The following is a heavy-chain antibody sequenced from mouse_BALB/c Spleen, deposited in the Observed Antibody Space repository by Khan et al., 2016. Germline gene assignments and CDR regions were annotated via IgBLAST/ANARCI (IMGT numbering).Heavy chain of an antibody. Sequence: EVELVESGGGLVQPGGSLKLSCAASGFTFSTYSMSWVRQTLDKRLELVATINSNGGSTYYPDNVKGRITISRDTAKNPLYLQMSSLKSEDTAMYYCARVRQTEDYWGQGTSVTVSS. CDR3: ARVRQTEDY. CDR1: GFTFSTYS. CDR2: INSNGGST. J-gene: IGHJ4*01. D-gene: IGHD2-14*01. V-gene: IGHV5-6-3*01.